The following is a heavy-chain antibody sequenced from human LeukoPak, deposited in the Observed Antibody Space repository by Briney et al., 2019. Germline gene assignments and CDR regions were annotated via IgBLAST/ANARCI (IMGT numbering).Heavy chain of an antibody. J-gene: IGHJ3*02. Sequence: SETLSLTCTVSGGSISNYYWSWIRQPPGEGLEWIGYIYYYGGTKYKSSLKSRVTISVDTSKNQFSLKLSSVTAADTAVYYCASGYSYGYDAFDIWGQGTMVTVSS. CDR3: ASGYSYGYDAFDI. D-gene: IGHD5-18*01. V-gene: IGHV4-59*01. CDR2: IYYYGGT. CDR1: GGSISNYY.